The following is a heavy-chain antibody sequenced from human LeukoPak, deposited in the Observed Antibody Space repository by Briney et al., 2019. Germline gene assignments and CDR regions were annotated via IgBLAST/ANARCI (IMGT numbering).Heavy chain of an antibody. Sequence: QPGRSLRLSCAASGFTFTSYAMHWVRQAPGKGLEWVAVISYDGSNEYYADSVKGRFTISRDNAKNSLYLQMNSLRAEDTAVYFCVRAIGSNTLWGQGTLVTVSS. V-gene: IGHV3-30-3*01. CDR3: VRAIGSNTL. D-gene: IGHD4-23*01. J-gene: IGHJ4*02. CDR2: ISYDGSNE. CDR1: GFTFTSYA.